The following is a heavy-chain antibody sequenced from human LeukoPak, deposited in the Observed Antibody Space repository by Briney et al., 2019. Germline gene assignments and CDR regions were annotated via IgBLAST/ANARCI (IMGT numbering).Heavy chain of an antibody. Sequence: GGSLRLSCAASEVTFSSYSMNWVRQAPGKGLEWVSSISSSSSYIYYADSVKGRFTISRDNAKNSLYLQMNSLRAEDTAVYYCARLIVVVPAALSDYWGQGTLVTVSS. CDR2: ISSSSSYI. CDR1: EVTFSSYS. J-gene: IGHJ4*02. D-gene: IGHD2-2*01. V-gene: IGHV3-21*01. CDR3: ARLIVVVPAALSDY.